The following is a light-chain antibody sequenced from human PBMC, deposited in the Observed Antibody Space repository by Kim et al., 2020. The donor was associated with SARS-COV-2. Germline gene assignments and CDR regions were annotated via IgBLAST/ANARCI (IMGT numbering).Light chain of an antibody. CDR3: QQYYSTPLT. V-gene: IGKV4-1*01. CDR1: QSVLYSSNNKNY. CDR2: WAS. J-gene: IGKJ4*01. Sequence: ATINCKSSQSVLYSSNNKNYLTWYQQKPGQPPKLLIYWASTRESGVPDRFSGSGSGTDFTLTISSLQAEDVAVYYCQQYYSTPLTFGGGTKVDIK.